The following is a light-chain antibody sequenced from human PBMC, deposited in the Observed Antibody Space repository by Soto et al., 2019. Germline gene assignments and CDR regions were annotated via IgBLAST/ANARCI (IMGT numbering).Light chain of an antibody. CDR2: AAS. CDR1: QSISSY. V-gene: IGKV1-39*01. CDR3: QQSYSTPPT. Sequence: DIQMTQSPSSLSASVGDRVTITCRASQSISSYLNWYQQKPGKAPKRLIYAASSLQSGVPSRFSGSGSGTDFTLTISSLQPEDFATYYCQQSYSTPPTFAQGP. J-gene: IGKJ1*01.